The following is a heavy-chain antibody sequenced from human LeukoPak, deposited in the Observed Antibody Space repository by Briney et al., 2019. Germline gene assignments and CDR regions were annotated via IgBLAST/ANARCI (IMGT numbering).Heavy chain of an antibody. J-gene: IGHJ6*03. D-gene: IGHD3-3*01. V-gene: IGHV3-23*01. CDR2: ISGSGGST. Sequence: PGGSLRLSCAASGFTFSSYAMSWVRQAPGKGLEWVSAISGSGGSTYYADSVKGRFTISRDNSKNTLYLQMNNLRAEDTAVYYCAKRQKRQKFWSYYYYYMDVWGKGTTVTVSS. CDR3: AKRQKRQKFWSYYYYYMDV. CDR1: GFTFSSYA.